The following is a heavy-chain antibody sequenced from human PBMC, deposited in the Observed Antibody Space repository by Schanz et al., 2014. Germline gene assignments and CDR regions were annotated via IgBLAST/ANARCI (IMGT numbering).Heavy chain of an antibody. Sequence: QGQLVQSGAEVKKPGASVRVSCKASGYTFNNHGISWVRQAPGQGLEWMGWISVYHGHTNYAEKVHGRVTMTTDTSTSTAYMELRSLISDDTAVYYCVRDAGWAFGDYHGMDVWGQGTSXTVSS. D-gene: IGHD3-10*01. CDR3: VRDAGWAFGDYHGMDV. CDR2: ISVYHGHT. J-gene: IGHJ6*02. CDR1: GYTFNNHG. V-gene: IGHV1-18*01.